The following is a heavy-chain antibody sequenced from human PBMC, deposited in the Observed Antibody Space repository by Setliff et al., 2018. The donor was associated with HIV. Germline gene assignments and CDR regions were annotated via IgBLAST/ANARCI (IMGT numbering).Heavy chain of an antibody. CDR3: ARNTDVDSVYRPFHI. V-gene: IGHV3-7*03. Sequence: HPGGSLRLSCEASGFTFSSYAMAWVRQRPGKGLEWVANINLDGSGTHYVDSVKGRFTISRDNAKNSLYLQMNSLRAEDTAVYYCARNTDVDSVYRPFHIWGQGTMVTVSS. CDR1: GFTFSSYA. J-gene: IGHJ3*02. D-gene: IGHD1-26*01. CDR2: INLDGSGT.